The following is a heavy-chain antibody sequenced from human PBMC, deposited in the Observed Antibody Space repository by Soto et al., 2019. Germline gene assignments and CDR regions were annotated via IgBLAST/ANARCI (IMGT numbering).Heavy chain of an antibody. Sequence: SVKVSCKPSGGTFSSDAITWVRQAPGQGLEWMGGIIPIFGTINYAQKFQGRVTITADKSTTTAYMELSSLRSEDTAVYYCARDKSADSSGYLYYFDYWGQGT. J-gene: IGHJ4*02. CDR3: ARDKSADSSGYLYYFDY. D-gene: IGHD3-22*01. CDR1: GGTFSSDA. V-gene: IGHV1-69*06. CDR2: IIPIFGTI.